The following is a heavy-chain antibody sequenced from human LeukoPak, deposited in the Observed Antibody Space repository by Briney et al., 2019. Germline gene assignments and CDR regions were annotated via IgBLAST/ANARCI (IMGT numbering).Heavy chain of an antibody. J-gene: IGHJ3*02. V-gene: IGHV3-64*01. CDR2: ISSNEGST. Sequence: GGSLRLSCAASGFAFSSYAMHRVRQAPGKGLEYVSAISSNEGSTYYANSVKGRFTISRDNSKNTLYLQMGSLRAEDMAVYYCARGDAFDIWGQGTMVTVSS. CDR3: ARGDAFDI. CDR1: GFAFSSYA.